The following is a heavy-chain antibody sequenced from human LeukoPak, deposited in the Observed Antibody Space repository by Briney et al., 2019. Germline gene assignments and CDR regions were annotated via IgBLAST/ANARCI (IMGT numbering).Heavy chain of an antibody. CDR2: ISAYNGNT. CDR3: ARVGITAATADY. Sequence: GASVKVSCKASGYTFTSYGISWVRQAPGQGLEWMGWISAYNGNTNYAQKLQGRVTMTSDTSTSTVYMELHSLRPEDTAVYFCARVGITAATADYWGQGTLVTVSS. D-gene: IGHD4-23*01. J-gene: IGHJ4*02. CDR1: GYTFTSYG. V-gene: IGHV1-18*01.